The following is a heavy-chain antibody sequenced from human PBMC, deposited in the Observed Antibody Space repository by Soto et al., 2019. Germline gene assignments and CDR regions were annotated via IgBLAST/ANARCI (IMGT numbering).Heavy chain of an antibody. Sequence: GGSLRLSCAASGFTFSNYAMHWVRQAPGKGLEWVALTSYDGNNEYYTDSVKGRFTISRDNSKNTLFLQMNSPRPEDTAVYYCAKDKGVFNWATSYFDYWGQGALVTSPQ. CDR2: TSYDGNNE. CDR3: AKDKGVFNWATSYFDY. J-gene: IGHJ4*02. CDR1: GFTFSNYA. V-gene: IGHV3-30*18. D-gene: IGHD1-1*01.